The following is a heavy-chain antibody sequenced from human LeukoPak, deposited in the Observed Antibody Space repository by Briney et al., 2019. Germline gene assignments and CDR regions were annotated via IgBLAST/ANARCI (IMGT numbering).Heavy chain of an antibody. J-gene: IGHJ4*02. CDR1: GFTFSSYS. CDR3: AREESRTFDY. CDR2: ISSSSSYI. Sequence: GGSLRPSCAASGFTFSSYSMNWVRQAPGKGLEWVSSISSSSSYIYYADSVKGRFTISRDNAKNSLYLQMNSLRAEDTAVYYCAREESRTFDYWGQGTLSTVSP. V-gene: IGHV3-21*01. D-gene: IGHD3-10*01.